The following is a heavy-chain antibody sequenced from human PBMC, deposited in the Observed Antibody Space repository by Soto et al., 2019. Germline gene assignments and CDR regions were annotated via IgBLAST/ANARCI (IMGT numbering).Heavy chain of an antibody. CDR1: GFTFSSYW. V-gene: IGHV3-74*01. CDR3: ARPRYDGSGTPFDH. J-gene: IGHJ4*02. Sequence: EVQLVESGGGLVQPGGSLRVSCAASGFTFSSYWMHWVRQVPGKGLVWVSRISGDGSSTSYADAVRGRFTISRDNAKNTLYLQINSLRAEDTALYYCARPRYDGSGTPFDHWGQGALVTVSA. D-gene: IGHD3-22*01. CDR2: ISGDGSST.